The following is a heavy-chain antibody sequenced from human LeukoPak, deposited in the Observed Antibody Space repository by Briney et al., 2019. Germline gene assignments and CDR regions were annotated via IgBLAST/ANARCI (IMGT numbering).Heavy chain of an antibody. CDR3: ARARYCSSTSCYGAFDI. V-gene: IGHV4-59*01. D-gene: IGHD2-2*01. CDR2: IYYSGST. J-gene: IGHJ3*02. Sequence: PSETLSLTCTVSGGSISSYYWSWIRQPPGKGLEWIGYIYYSGSTNYNPSLKSRVTISVDTSKNQFSLKLSSVTAADTAVYYCARARYCSSTSCYGAFDIWVQGTMVTVSS. CDR1: GGSISSYY.